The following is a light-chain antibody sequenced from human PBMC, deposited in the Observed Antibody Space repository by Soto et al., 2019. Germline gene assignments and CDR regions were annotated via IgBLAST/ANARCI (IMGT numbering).Light chain of an antibody. CDR2: DNN. CDR1: SSNIGNNY. J-gene: IGLJ2*01. V-gene: IGLV1-51*01. Sequence: QSVLTQPPSVSAAPGQKVTISCSGSSSNIGNNYVSWYQQLPGTAPKLLIYDNNKRPSGIPDRFSGSKSGTSSTLGITGLQTGDEADYYYGTWDSSLRAGVFGGDTKLTVL. CDR3: GTWDSSLRAGV.